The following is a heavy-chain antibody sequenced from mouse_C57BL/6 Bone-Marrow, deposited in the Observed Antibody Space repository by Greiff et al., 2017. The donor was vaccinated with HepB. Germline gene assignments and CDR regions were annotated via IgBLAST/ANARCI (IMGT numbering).Heavy chain of an antibody. CDR2: IDPENGDT. Sequence: VQLQQSGAELVRPGASVKLSCTASGFNIKDDHMHWVKQRPEQGLEWSGWIDPENGDTEYASKFQGKATITADTSANTAYLQLSSLTSEDTAVYYCTTLQLTPEFAYWGQGTRVTVSA. CDR1: GFNIKDDH. CDR3: TTLQLTPEFAY. D-gene: IGHD3-2*02. J-gene: IGHJ3*01. V-gene: IGHV14-4*01.